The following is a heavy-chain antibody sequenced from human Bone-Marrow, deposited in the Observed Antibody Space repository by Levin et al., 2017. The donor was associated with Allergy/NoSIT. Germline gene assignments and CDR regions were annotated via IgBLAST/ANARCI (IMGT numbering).Heavy chain of an antibody. V-gene: IGHV3-15*01. CDR2: IKSKTEGGTT. Sequence: GESLKISCEASGFTFRTAWMSWVRQAPGKGLEWVGRIKSKTEGGTTEYAAPVKGRFTISRDDSKDTLYLQMNSLKTEDTAVYYCIRVGYDILTGYYLEWGQGTLVTVSS. CDR1: GFTFRTAW. J-gene: IGHJ3*01. CDR3: IRVGYDILTGYYLE. D-gene: IGHD3-9*01.